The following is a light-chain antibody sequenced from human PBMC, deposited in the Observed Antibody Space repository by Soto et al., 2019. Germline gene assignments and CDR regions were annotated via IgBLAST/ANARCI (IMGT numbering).Light chain of an antibody. Sequence: EIILTQSPDTLSLSPGERATLSSTASQTVSSNYLAWCQQRPGQAPRLLIYGASTRAAGIPDRFSGSGSGTDFTLTITRLEPEDSAVYFCQQYTGPPTTFGQGTRLEIK. CDR3: QQYTGPPTT. CDR2: GAS. CDR1: QTVSSNY. J-gene: IGKJ5*01. V-gene: IGKV3-20*01.